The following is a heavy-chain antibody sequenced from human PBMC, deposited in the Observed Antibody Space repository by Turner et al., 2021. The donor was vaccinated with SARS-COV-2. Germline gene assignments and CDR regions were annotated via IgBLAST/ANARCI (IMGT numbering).Heavy chain of an antibody. J-gene: IGHJ4*02. V-gene: IGHV1-2*02. D-gene: IGHD5-12*01. CDR1: GYTFAGYY. CDR3: ARSVSWLQSLTVDY. CDR2: INPNSGGT. Sequence: QVQLVQSGAEVKKPGASVKVSCKASGYTFAGYYIHWARQAPGQGLKWMGWINPNSGGTNYAQRFQGRVTMTGDTSISTAYMELSTLRSDDTAVYYCARSVSWLQSLTVDYWGQGTLVTVSS.